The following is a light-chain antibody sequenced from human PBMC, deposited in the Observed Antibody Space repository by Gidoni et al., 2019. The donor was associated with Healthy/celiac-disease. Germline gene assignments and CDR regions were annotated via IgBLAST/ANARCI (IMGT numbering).Light chain of an antibody. V-gene: IGKV3-15*01. CDR1: QSVRSN. Sequence: EIVMTQSPATLSVSPGERATLSCRARQSVRSNLAWYQQKPGQAPRLLIYGASTRATGIPAMFSGSWSVTEFTLTISSLQSEDFSVYYCQQYHHWRGTFGQGTQVEIK. CDR3: QQYHHWRGT. J-gene: IGKJ1*01. CDR2: GAS.